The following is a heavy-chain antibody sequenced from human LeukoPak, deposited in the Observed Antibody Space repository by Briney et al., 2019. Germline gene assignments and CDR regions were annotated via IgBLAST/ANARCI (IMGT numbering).Heavy chain of an antibody. Sequence: GGSLGLSCAASGFTFSSYSMNWVRQAPGKGLEWVSYISSSSTIYYADSVKGRFTISRDNAKNSLYLQMNSLRAEDTAVYYCARDRRAVAGKAEYFQHWGQGTLVTVSS. CDR3: ARDRRAVAGKAEYFQH. D-gene: IGHD6-19*01. J-gene: IGHJ1*01. V-gene: IGHV3-48*01. CDR1: GFTFSSYS. CDR2: ISSSSTI.